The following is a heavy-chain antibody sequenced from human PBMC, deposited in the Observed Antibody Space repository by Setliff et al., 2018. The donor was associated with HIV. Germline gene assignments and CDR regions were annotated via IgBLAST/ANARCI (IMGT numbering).Heavy chain of an antibody. D-gene: IGHD4-17*01. CDR2: VYHSGTT. CDR3: ARVDYGDYDFDY. CDR1: GYSISSDYQ. J-gene: IGHJ4*02. V-gene: IGHV4-38-2*02. Sequence: SETLSLTCTVSGYSISSDYQWGWIRQPPGKGLEWIGSVYHSGTTYYNPSLKSRVTISADTSKNQFSPKLISVTAADTAVFYCARVDYGDYDFDYWGQGTLVTVSS.